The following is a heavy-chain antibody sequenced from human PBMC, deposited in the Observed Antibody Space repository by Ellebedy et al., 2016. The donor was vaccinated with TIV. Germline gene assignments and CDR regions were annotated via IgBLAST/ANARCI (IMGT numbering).Heavy chain of an antibody. CDR3: ARDRETWFGDPTGLDY. CDR2: ISYDGGDE. V-gene: IGHV3-30-3*01. J-gene: IGHJ4*02. Sequence: GESLKISCAASGFTFSSYAMHWVRQAPGKGLEWVTVISYDGGDEYYADSVKGRFTISRDNFKNTLYLQMNSLRAEDTAVYYCARDRETWFGDPTGLDYWGQGTLVTVSS. CDR1: GFTFSSYA. D-gene: IGHD3-10*01.